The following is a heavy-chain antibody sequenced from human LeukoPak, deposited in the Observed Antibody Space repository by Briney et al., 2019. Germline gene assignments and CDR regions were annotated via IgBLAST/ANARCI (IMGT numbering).Heavy chain of an antibody. CDR3: ARDQRVRGVD. CDR1: GYTFTSYY. Sequence: ASVKVSCETSGYTFTSYYMHWVRQAPGQGLEWMGWINPNSGGTNYAQKFQGRVTMTRDTSISTAYMELSRLRSDDTAVYYCARDQRVRGVDWGQGTLVTVSS. J-gene: IGHJ4*02. V-gene: IGHV1-2*02. CDR2: INPNSGGT. D-gene: IGHD3-10*01.